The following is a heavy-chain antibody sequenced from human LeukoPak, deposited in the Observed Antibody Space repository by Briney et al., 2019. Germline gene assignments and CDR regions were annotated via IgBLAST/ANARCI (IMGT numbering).Heavy chain of an antibody. J-gene: IGHJ4*02. Sequence: PSETLSLTCTVSGGFTSAYYWSRVRQPLGKGLEWIGSVFYSRNSNYNPSLTRRVAMSVDTSKSHFSLKLTSVIAADTAVYYCARVNPLGYFDQWGQGTLVAVSS. CDR3: ARVNPLGYFDQ. CDR2: VFYSRNS. V-gene: IGHV4-59*13. CDR1: GGFTSAYY.